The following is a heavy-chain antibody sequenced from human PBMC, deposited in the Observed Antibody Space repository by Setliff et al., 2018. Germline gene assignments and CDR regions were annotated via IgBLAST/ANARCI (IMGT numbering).Heavy chain of an antibody. Sequence: SETLSLTCAVSGYSISNNRYWGWIRQPPGKGLEWIATIGHSGSIYYNPSLKSRVTISADMTKNQFSLKLSSVTAADTAVYYCARVDFTMIQGVLGLWGQGTLVTVSS. CDR2: IGHSGSI. J-gene: IGHJ1*01. V-gene: IGHV4-38-2*01. CDR1: GYSISNNRY. CDR3: ARVDFTMIQGVLGL. D-gene: IGHD3-10*01.